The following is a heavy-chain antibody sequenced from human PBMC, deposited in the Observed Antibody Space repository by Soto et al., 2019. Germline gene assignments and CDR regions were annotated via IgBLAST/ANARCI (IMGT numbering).Heavy chain of an antibody. V-gene: IGHV3-11*01. D-gene: IGHD4-17*01. CDR1: GFTFSDYY. CDR2: ISSSGSTI. J-gene: IGHJ4*02. Sequence: GGSLRLSCAASGFTFSDYYMSWIRQAPGKGLEWVSYISSSGSTIYYADSVKGRFTISRDNAKNSLYLQMNSLRAEDTAVYYCARDLDYGDYVGYFDYWGQGTLVTVSS. CDR3: ARDLDYGDYVGYFDY.